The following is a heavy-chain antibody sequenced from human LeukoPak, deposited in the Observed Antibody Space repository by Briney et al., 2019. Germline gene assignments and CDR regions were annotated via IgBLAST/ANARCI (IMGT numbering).Heavy chain of an antibody. CDR1: GGSISSYY. J-gene: IGHJ4*02. V-gene: IGHV4-59*08. D-gene: IGHD3-3*01. CDR2: IYYSGST. CDR3: ARSTITIFGVVILSAGMFDY. Sequence: PSETLSLTCTVSGGSISSYYWSWIRQPPGKGLEWIGYIYYSGSTYYNPSLKSRVTISVDTSKNQFSLKLSSVTAADTAVYYCARSTITIFGVVILSAGMFDYWGQGTLVTVSS.